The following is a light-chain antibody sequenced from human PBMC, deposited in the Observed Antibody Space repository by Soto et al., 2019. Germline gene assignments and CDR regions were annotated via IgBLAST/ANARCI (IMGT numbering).Light chain of an antibody. CDR1: QSLRNW. CDR2: KAS. CDR3: QQYDTHSWT. V-gene: IGKV1-5*03. J-gene: IGKJ1*01. Sequence: DIQMTQSPSTLSASVGDRVTITCRASQSLRNWLAWYQQEPGKAPKLLIYKASSLESGVPSRFSGSGSGAEFTLTINGLQPDDFATYYCQQYDTHSWTFGKGTMV.